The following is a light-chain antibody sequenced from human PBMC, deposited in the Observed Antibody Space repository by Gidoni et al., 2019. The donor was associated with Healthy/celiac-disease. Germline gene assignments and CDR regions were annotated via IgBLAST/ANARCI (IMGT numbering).Light chain of an antibody. J-gene: IGLJ1*01. V-gene: IGLV3-19*01. CDR1: SLRSYY. CDR3: NSRDSSGNHYV. Sequence: SSELTQDPAVSVALGQTVRITCPGDSLRSYYASWYQKKPGQAPVLVIYGKNNRPSGIPDRFSGSSSGNTASLTITGAQAEDEADYYCNSRDSSGNHYVFGTGTKVTVL. CDR2: GKN.